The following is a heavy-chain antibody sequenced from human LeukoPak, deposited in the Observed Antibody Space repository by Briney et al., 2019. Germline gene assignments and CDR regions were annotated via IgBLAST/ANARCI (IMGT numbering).Heavy chain of an antibody. V-gene: IGHV3-30*03. J-gene: IGHJ4*02. CDR3: ARAKFSSGWYRDY. Sequence: GGSLRLSCAASGFTFSSYGMHWVRQPPGKGPEWVAYTLYDGKTKYYADSVEGRFNISRDNAKNSLYLQMNSLRAEDTAVYYCARAKFSSGWYRDYWGQGTLVTVSS. CDR1: GFTFSSYG. D-gene: IGHD6-19*01. CDR2: TLYDGKTK.